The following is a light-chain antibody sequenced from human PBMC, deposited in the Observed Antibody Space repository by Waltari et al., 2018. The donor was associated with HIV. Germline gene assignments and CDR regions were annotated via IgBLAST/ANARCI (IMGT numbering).Light chain of an antibody. CDR1: SGSIASNY. CDR2: EDN. CDR3: QSYDRNSQV. Sequence: NFMLAQPHSVSESPGKTTTISCTRTSGSIASNYAQRYPRRPGSPPATVIYEDNRRPSGVPVRFSGSIDSSSNSASLTISGLKTEDEADYYCQSYDRNSQVFGGGTKLTVL. J-gene: IGLJ3*02. V-gene: IGLV6-57*01.